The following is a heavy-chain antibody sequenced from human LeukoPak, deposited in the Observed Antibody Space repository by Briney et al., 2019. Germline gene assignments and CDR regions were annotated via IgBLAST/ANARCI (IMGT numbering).Heavy chain of an antibody. CDR1: GDSLSNNNAA. J-gene: IGHJ3*02. D-gene: IGHD3-16*01. CDR3: ASSSLRGSDAFDI. Sequence: SQTLSLTCALSGDSLSNNNAAWNWVRQSPSRGLEWLGRTYYRSKWYIDYAVSVSSRITINPDASKNQFSLQLNSVTPEDTAVYYCASSSLRGSDAFDIWGQGTMVTVSS. CDR2: TYYRSKWYI. V-gene: IGHV6-1*01.